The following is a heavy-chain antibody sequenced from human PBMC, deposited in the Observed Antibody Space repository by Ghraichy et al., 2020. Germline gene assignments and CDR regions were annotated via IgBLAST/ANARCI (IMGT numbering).Heavy chain of an antibody. D-gene: IGHD6-19*01. J-gene: IGHJ3*02. CDR3: ARDGGSGSGCYWSEYAFDI. V-gene: IGHV7-4-1*02. Sequence: ASVKVSCKASGYTFISYAMHWVRQAPGQGLEWMGWINTNTGNTTYAQGFTGRFVFSLDTSVSTAYLQISSLKAEDTAVYYCARDGGSGSGCYWSEYAFDICGQGTMVTVSP. CDR2: INTNTGNT. CDR1: GYTFISYA.